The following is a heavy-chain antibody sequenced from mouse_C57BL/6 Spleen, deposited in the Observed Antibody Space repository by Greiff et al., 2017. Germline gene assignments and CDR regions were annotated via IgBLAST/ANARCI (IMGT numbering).Heavy chain of an antibody. CDR2: IYPGDGDT. CDR1: GYAFSSYW. V-gene: IGHV1-80*01. CDR3: ATPIYYDYVAFAY. D-gene: IGHD2-4*01. Sequence: QVQLQQSGAELVKPGASVKISCKASGYAFSSYWMNWVKQRPGKGLEWIGQIYPGDGDTNYNGQFKGKATLTADKSSSTAFMLLSSLPSADSAVYFCATPIYYDYVAFAYWGQGPLVTVSA. J-gene: IGHJ3*01.